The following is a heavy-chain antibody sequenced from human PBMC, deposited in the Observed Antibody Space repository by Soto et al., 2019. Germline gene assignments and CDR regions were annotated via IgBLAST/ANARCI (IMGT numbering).Heavy chain of an antibody. CDR2: ISGSGGST. Sequence: EVQLLESGGGLVQPGGSLRLSCAASGFTFSSYAMSWVRQAPGKGLEWVSAISGSGGSTYYADSVKGRFTISRDNSKNTLYQQMNSLRAEDTAVYYCAKGARITMIVVVTAFDYWGQGTLVTVSS. V-gene: IGHV3-23*01. J-gene: IGHJ4*02. CDR1: GFTFSSYA. CDR3: AKGARITMIVVVTAFDY. D-gene: IGHD3-22*01.